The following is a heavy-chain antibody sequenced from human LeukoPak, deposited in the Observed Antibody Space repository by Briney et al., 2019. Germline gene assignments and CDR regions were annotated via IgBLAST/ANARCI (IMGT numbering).Heavy chain of an antibody. V-gene: IGHV4-34*01. CDR2: INHSGST. D-gene: IGHD3-9*01. Sequence: SETLSLTCTVYGGSFSGYYWSWIRQPPGKGLEWIGEINHSGSTNYNPSLKSRVTISLDTSKNQFSLKLYSVTAADTAVYYCARGRRCFDILTGYSLDAFDIWGQGTMVTVSS. CDR3: ARGRRCFDILTGYSLDAFDI. J-gene: IGHJ3*02. CDR1: GGSFSGYY.